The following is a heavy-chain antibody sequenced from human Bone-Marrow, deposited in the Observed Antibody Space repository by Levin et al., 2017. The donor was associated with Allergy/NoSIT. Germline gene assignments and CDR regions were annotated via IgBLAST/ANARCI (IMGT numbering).Heavy chain of an antibody. D-gene: IGHD6-19*01. Sequence: SETLSLTCTVSGGSISSGDYYWSWIRQPPGKGLEWIGYIYYSGSTYYNPSLKSRVTISVDTSKNQFSLKLSSVTAADTAVYYCARGRIAVALLGDYYYGMDGWGQGTTVTVSS. J-gene: IGHJ6*02. CDR2: IYYSGST. CDR1: GGSISSGDYY. V-gene: IGHV4-30-4*01. CDR3: ARGRIAVALLGDYYYGMDG.